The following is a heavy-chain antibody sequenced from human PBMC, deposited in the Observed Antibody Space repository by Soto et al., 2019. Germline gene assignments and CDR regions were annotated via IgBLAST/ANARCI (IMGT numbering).Heavy chain of an antibody. Sequence: PGGSLRLSCAASGFTVSSNYMSWGRQAPGKGLEWVSVIYSGGSTYYADSVKGRFTISRDNSENTLYLQMNSLRAEDTAVYYCARTCSGGTCSFDYWGQGTLVTVSS. D-gene: IGHD2-15*01. CDR2: IYSGGST. J-gene: IGHJ4*02. CDR1: GFTVSSNY. CDR3: ARTCSGGTCSFDY. V-gene: IGHV3-66*01.